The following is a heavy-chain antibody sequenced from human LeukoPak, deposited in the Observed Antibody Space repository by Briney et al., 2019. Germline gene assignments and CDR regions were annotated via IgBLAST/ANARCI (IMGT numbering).Heavy chain of an antibody. V-gene: IGHV3-53*01. CDR1: GFTVSSNY. CDR3: ARDPGPAESPGGDYWGRH. CDR2: IYSGGST. J-gene: IGHJ4*02. D-gene: IGHD4-17*01. Sequence: PGGSLRLSCAASGFTVSSNYMSWVRQAPGKGLEWVSVIYSGGSTYYADSVKGRFTISRDNSKNTLYLQMNSLRAEDTAVYYCARDPGPAESPGGDYWGRHWGQGTLVTVSS.